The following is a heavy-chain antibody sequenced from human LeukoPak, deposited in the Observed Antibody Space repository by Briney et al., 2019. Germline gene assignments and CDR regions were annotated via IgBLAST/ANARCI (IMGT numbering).Heavy chain of an antibody. J-gene: IGHJ4*02. CDR3: ARHGGQSSGYYY. CDR1: GGSISSYY. V-gene: IGHV4-59*08. Sequence: PTETLSLTCTVSGGSISSYYWSWIRQPPGKGLEWIGYIFYSGSTNYNPSLKSRVTISVGTSKNQFSLKLSSVTAADTAVYYCARHGGQSSGYYYWGQGNLVTVSS. D-gene: IGHD3-22*01. CDR2: IFYSGST.